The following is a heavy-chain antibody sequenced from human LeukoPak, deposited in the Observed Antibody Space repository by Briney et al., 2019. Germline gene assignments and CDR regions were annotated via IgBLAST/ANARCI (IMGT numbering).Heavy chain of an antibody. CDR2: IKQDGSGI. V-gene: IGHV3-7*04. Sequence: PGGSLRLSCAASGFTFTSYWMTWVRQAPGKGLEWVANIKQDGSGIYYVDSVEGRFTISRDNAKNSLYLQMNSLRAEDTAVYFCARTRRTLTMNDAFDIWGQGTMVIVSS. CDR1: GFTFTSYW. D-gene: IGHD3-3*01. CDR3: ARTRRTLTMNDAFDI. J-gene: IGHJ3*02.